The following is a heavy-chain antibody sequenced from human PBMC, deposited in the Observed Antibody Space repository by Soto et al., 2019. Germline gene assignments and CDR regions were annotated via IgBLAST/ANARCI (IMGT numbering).Heavy chain of an antibody. D-gene: IGHD6-13*01. CDR3: AKDGVAAGIFPEYYYYYMDV. CDR1: GFTFSSYA. V-gene: IGHV3-23*01. Sequence: GGSLRLSCAASGFTFSSYAMSWVRQAPGKGLEWVSAISGSGGSTYYADSVKGRFTISRDNSKNTLYLQMNSLRAEDTAVYYCAKDGVAAGIFPEYYYYYMDVWGKGTTVTVSS. J-gene: IGHJ6*03. CDR2: ISGSGGST.